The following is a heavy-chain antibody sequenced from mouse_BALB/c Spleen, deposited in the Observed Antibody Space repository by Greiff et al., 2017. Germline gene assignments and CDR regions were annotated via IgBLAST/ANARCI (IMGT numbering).Heavy chain of an antibody. V-gene: IGHV1S29*02. CDR3: ARGDDDWFAY. CDR1: GYTFTDYN. D-gene: IGHD2-3*01. CDR2: IYPYNGGT. Sequence: VQLQQSGPELVKPGASVKISCKASGYTFTDYNMHWVKQSHGKSLEWIGYIYPYNGGTGYNQKFKSKATLTVDNSSSTAYMELRSLTSEDSAVYYCARGDDDWFAYWGQGTLVTVSA. J-gene: IGHJ3*01.